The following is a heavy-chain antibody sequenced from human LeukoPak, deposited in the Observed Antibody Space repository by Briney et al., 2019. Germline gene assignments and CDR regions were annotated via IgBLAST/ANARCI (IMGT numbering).Heavy chain of an antibody. Sequence: ASVKVSCKASGYTFTSYAMHWVRQAPGQRLEWMGWINAGNGNTKYSQKFQGRVTITRDTSASTAYMELSSLGSEDTAVYYCARGDHYYDSSGYFVWGQGTLVTVSS. CDR1: GYTFTSYA. CDR2: INAGNGNT. CDR3: ARGDHYYDSSGYFV. D-gene: IGHD3-22*01. J-gene: IGHJ4*02. V-gene: IGHV1-3*01.